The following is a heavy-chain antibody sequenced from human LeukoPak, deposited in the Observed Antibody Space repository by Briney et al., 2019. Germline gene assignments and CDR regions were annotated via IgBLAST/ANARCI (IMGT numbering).Heavy chain of an antibody. J-gene: IGHJ4*02. V-gene: IGHV4-34*01. CDR3: ARGAPYYYDSSGSERLGFDY. Sequence: PSETLSLTCAVYGGSFSGYYWSWIRQPPGKGLEWIGEINHSGSTNYNPSLKSRVTISVDTSKNQFSLKLSSVTAADTAVYYCARGAPYYYDSSGSERLGFDYWGQGTLVTVSS. D-gene: IGHD3-22*01. CDR1: GGSFSGYY. CDR2: INHSGST.